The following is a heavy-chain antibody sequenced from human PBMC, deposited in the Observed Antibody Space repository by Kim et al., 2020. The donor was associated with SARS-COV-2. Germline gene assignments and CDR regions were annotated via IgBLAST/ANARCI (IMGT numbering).Heavy chain of an antibody. J-gene: IGHJ4*02. Sequence: GGSLRLSCAASGFTFSNYWMHWVRQAPGKGLVWVSHINSDESSTSYADSMKGRFTISRHNAKNTLYLQMNSLRAEDTAVYYCARDGRDSGSYPYFDYWGQGSLVTVSS. CDR3: ARDGRDSGSYPYFDY. D-gene: IGHD3-10*01. V-gene: IGHV3-74*01. CDR1: GFTFSNYW. CDR2: INSDESST.